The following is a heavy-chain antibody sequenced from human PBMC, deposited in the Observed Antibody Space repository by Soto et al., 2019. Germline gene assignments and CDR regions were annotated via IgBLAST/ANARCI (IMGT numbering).Heavy chain of an antibody. V-gene: IGHV1-46*01. J-gene: IGHJ4*02. CDR2: INPSGGST. CDR3: ARGWAITMIVVVRPQYFDY. D-gene: IGHD3-22*01. Sequence: GASVKVSCKASGYTFTSYYMHWVRQAPGQGLEWMGIINPSGGSTSYAQKFQGRVTMTRDTSTSTVYMELSSLRSEDTAVYYCARGWAITMIVVVRPQYFDYWGQGTLVTVSS. CDR1: GYTFTSYY.